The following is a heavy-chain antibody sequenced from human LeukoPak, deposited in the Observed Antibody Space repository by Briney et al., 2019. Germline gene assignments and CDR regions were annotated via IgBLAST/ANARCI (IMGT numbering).Heavy chain of an antibody. CDR1: GGSFSGYY. CDR3: ARGLAAAGKRRFDP. J-gene: IGHJ5*02. V-gene: IGHV4-34*01. CDR2: INHSGST. D-gene: IGHD6-13*01. Sequence: SETLSLTCAVSGGSFSGYYWSWIRQPPGKGLEWIGEINHSGSTNYNPSLKSRVTISVDTSKNQFSLKLSSVTAADTAVYYCARGLAAAGKRRFDPWGQGTLVTVSS.